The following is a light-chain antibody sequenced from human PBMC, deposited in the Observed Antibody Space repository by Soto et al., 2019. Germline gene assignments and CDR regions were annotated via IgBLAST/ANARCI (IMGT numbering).Light chain of an antibody. CDR3: AAWDDSLRGRV. CDR1: SSNIGSNP. V-gene: IGLV1-44*01. CDR2: SDN. J-gene: IGLJ2*01. Sequence: QSVLTQPPSASGTAGQRVTISCSGSSSNIGSNPVSWYQQLPGTAPKSLIYSDNQRPSGVPDRISGSRSGISASLAISGLQSEDEAEYYCAAWDDSLRGRVFGGGTKVTVL.